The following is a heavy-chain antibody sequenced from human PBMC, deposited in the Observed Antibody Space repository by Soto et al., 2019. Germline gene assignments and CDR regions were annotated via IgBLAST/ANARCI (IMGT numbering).Heavy chain of an antibody. J-gene: IGHJ4*02. V-gene: IGHV3-23*01. CDR2: ISGSDGKT. D-gene: IGHD3-3*01. Sequence: GGPKRLSCAASGCSIGSYALSWVSQAPGKGLEWVSTISGSDGKTFYADSVKGRFSISRDTSQSTLYLQMNRLRADDTAMYYCARWSYLDYWGQGTPVTVSS. CDR1: GCSIGSYA. CDR3: ARWSYLDY.